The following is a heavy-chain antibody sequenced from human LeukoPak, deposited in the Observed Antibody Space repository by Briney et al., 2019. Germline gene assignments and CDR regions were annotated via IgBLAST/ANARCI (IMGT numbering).Heavy chain of an antibody. V-gene: IGHV5-51*01. CDR2: IYPGDSDT. CDR3: AISGTTRTFDY. CDR1: GYSFTSYR. Sequence: GESLKISCKGSGYSFTSYRIGGVRQMPGKGLEWMGIIYPGDSDTRYSPSFQGQGTISADKSISTAYLQWSSLKASDTAMYYCAISGTTRTFDYWGQGTLVTVSS. D-gene: IGHD1-7*01. J-gene: IGHJ4*02.